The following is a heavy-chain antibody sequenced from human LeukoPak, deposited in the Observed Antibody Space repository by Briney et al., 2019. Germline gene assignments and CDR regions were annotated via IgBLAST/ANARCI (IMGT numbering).Heavy chain of an antibody. J-gene: IGHJ4*02. V-gene: IGHV3-30-3*01. Sequence: GGSLRLSCAASGFTFSSYAMHWVRQAPGKGLEWVAVISYDGSNKYYADSVKGRFTISRDYSKNTLYLQMNSLRAEDTAVHYCAREYDSSSWYIDYWGQGTLVTVSS. CDR3: AREYDSSSWYIDY. D-gene: IGHD6-13*01. CDR2: ISYDGSNK. CDR1: GFTFSSYA.